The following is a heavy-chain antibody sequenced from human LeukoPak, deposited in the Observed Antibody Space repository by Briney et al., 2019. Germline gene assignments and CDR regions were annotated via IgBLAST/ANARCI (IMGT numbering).Heavy chain of an antibody. D-gene: IGHD3-22*01. CDR3: ARDLPSNGYYYRDAFDV. V-gene: IGHV3-7*01. J-gene: IGHJ3*01. Sequence: GGSLRLSCAASGFTFSNFWMSWVRQAPGKGLEWVGHAKHDGSETYYVDSVKGRFTISRDNARNSLFLQMNSLRVEDTAVYYCARDLPSNGYYYRDAFDVWGQGTMVTVSS. CDR1: GFTFSNFW. CDR2: AKHDGSET.